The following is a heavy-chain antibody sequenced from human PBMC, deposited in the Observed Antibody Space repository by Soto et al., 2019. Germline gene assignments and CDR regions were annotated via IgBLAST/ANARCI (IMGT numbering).Heavy chain of an antibody. J-gene: IGHJ4*02. D-gene: IGHD3-3*01. Sequence: QVQLVESGGGVVQPGRSLRLSCAASGFTFSSYGMHWVRQAPGKGLEWVAVISYDGSNKYYADSVKGRYTISRDNSKNSQYLQMNSLRAEDTAVYYCAKTYYDFWSGYYRAMGYWGQGTLVTVSS. V-gene: IGHV3-30*18. CDR2: ISYDGSNK. CDR3: AKTYYDFWSGYYRAMGY. CDR1: GFTFSSYG.